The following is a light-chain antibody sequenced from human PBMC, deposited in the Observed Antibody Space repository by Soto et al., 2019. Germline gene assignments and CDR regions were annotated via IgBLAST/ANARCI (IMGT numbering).Light chain of an antibody. V-gene: IGKV3D-15*01. CDR1: QSVSSN. Sequence: EIVMTQSPTILSVSPGERATLSCRASQSVSSNLAWYQQKPGQAPRLLIYGVYTRAPGIPARFSGSGSGTEFTLTISSLQSEDFAVYYCQQYSSTPHTFGQGTKLEIK. CDR3: QQYSSTPHT. CDR2: GVY. J-gene: IGKJ2*01.